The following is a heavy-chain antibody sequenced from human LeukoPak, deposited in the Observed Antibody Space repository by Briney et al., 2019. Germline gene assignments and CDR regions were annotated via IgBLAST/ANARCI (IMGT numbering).Heavy chain of an antibody. Sequence: PGGSLRLSCAASGFTFSSYSKNWVRQAPGKGLEWVSSISSSSSYIYYADSVKGRFAISRDNAKNSLYLQMNSLRAEDTAVYYCARDGYQLLYPIYYYYYYMDVWGKGTTVTVSS. D-gene: IGHD2-2*02. CDR2: ISSSSSYI. J-gene: IGHJ6*03. CDR1: GFTFSSYS. V-gene: IGHV3-21*01. CDR3: ARDGYQLLYPIYYYYYYMDV.